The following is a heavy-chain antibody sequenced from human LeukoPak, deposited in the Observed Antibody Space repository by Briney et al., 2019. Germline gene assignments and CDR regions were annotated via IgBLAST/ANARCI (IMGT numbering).Heavy chain of an antibody. J-gene: IGHJ3*02. D-gene: IGHD3-9*01. V-gene: IGHV3-21*04. CDR3: AKGFLRYFDWGVDAFDI. CDR2: ISSSSSYI. CDR1: GFTFSSYS. Sequence: PGGSLRLSCAASGFTFSSYSMNWVRQAPGKGLEWVSSISSSSSYIHYADSVKGRFTISRDNAKNSLYLQMNSLRAEDTALYYCAKGFLRYFDWGVDAFDIWGQGTMVTVSS.